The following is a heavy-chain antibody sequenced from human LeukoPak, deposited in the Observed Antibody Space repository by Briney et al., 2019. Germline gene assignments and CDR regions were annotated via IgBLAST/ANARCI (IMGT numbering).Heavy chain of an antibody. D-gene: IGHD5-18*01. Sequence: SETLSLTCTVSGYSISSGYYWGWIRQPPGKGLEWIGSIYHSGSTYYNPSLKSRVTISVDTSKNQFSLKLSSVTAADTAVYYCAGGYSYGYPIFDYWGQGTLVTVSS. V-gene: IGHV4-38-2*02. CDR2: IYHSGST. CDR3: AGGYSYGYPIFDY. J-gene: IGHJ4*02. CDR1: GYSISSGYY.